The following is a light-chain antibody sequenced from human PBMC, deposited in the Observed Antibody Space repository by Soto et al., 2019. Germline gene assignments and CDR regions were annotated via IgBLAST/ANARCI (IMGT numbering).Light chain of an antibody. CDR3: QQYKTYPWT. J-gene: IGKJ1*01. CDR2: DAS. CDR1: QSVSNW. V-gene: IGKV1-5*01. Sequence: DIQMTQSASTLSASLGDRVSITCGASQSVSNWLAWYQQKPGIAPNLLIYDASTLESGVPSRFSGSGSGTEFTLTISSLQPDDFATYYCQQYKTYPWTFGQGTKVDIK.